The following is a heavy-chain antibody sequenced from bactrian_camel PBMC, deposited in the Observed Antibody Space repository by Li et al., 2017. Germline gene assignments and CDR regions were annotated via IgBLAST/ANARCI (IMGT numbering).Heavy chain of an antibody. J-gene: IGHJ4*01. D-gene: IGHD3*01. V-gene: IGHV3S31*01. CDR1: GFSFSSYA. Sequence: VQLVESGGGSVQAGGSLRLSCAHSGFSFSSYAMSWVRQAPGKGLEWVATIRDDGGSTYYADSVKGRHTISRDNAKDTLYLQLDSVKTEDTARYFCTATYGTSDSYNYWGQGTQVTVS. CDR2: IRDDGGST. CDR3: TATYGTSDSYNY.